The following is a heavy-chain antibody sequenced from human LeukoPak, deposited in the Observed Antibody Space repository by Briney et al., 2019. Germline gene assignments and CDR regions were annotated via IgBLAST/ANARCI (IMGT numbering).Heavy chain of an antibody. V-gene: IGHV3-23*01. CDR2: ISGSGGNT. CDR1: GFTFSSYA. Sequence: GGSLRLSCAASGFTFSSYAMSWVRQAPGKGLEWVSAISGSGGNTYYAASVEGRFTISRDNVKNTLYLQMDSLRAEDTAVYYCATSLGPLTEYWGQGTLVTVSS. D-gene: IGHD7-27*01. J-gene: IGHJ4*02. CDR3: ATSLGPLTEY.